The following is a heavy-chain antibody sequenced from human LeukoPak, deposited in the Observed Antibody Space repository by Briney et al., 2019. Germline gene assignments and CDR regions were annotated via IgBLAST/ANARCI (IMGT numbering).Heavy chain of an antibody. Sequence: SETLSLTCTVSGGSISSSSYYWGWIRQPPGKGLEWIGSIYYSGSTYYNPSLKSRVTISVDTSKNQFSLKLSSVTAADTAVYYCAREAASSGWYPGDDYWGQGTLVTVSS. CDR3: AREAASSGWYPGDDY. CDR2: IYYSGST. J-gene: IGHJ4*02. D-gene: IGHD6-19*01. CDR1: GGSISSSSYY. V-gene: IGHV4-39*07.